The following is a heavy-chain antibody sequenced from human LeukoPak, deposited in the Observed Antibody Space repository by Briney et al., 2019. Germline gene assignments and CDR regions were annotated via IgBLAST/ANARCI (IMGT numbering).Heavy chain of an antibody. CDR2: INHSGST. J-gene: IGHJ6*02. CDR3: ARVPIVVVPAARSYYYYGMDV. Sequence: SETLSLTCAVYGGSFSGYYWSWIRQPPGKGLEWIGEINHSGSTNYNPSLKSRVTISVDTSKNQFSLKLSSVTAADTAVHYCARVPIVVVPAARSYYYYGMDVWGQGTTVTVSS. V-gene: IGHV4-34*01. CDR1: GGSFSGYY. D-gene: IGHD2-2*01.